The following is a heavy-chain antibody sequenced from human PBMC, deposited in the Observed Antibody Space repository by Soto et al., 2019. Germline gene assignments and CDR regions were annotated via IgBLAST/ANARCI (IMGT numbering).Heavy chain of an antibody. CDR1: GGSISSYY. J-gene: IGHJ4*02. CDR2: IYYSGST. CDR3: ARADFDS. Sequence: SETLSLTCTVSGGSISSYYWNWIRQPPGKGLEWIGYIYYSGSTKYNPSLKSRVTISVDTSKNQFSLKVRSVTAADTAVYYCARADFDSWGQGTLATVSS. V-gene: IGHV4-59*01.